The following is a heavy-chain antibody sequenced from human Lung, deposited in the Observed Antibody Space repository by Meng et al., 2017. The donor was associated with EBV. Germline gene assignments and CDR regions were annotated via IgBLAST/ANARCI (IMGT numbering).Heavy chain of an antibody. V-gene: IGHV6-1*01. Sequence: QVQLQQSGPGLVKPSQTLSLSCAISGDSVSSNSAAWNWIRQSPSRGLEWLGRTYYRSKWYNDYAVSVKSRITINPDTSKNQFSLQLNSVTPEDTAVYYCASSRPLAGNWNYHYWGQGTLVTVSS. CDR1: GDSVSSNSAA. J-gene: IGHJ4*02. CDR3: ASSRPLAGNWNYHY. D-gene: IGHD1-7*01. CDR2: TYYRSKWYN.